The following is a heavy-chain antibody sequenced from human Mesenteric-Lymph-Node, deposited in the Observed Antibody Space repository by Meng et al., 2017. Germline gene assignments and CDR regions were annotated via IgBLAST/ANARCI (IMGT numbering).Heavy chain of an antibody. CDR1: GFTFTNNA. D-gene: IGHD3-10*01. J-gene: IGHJ6*02. Sequence: GESLKISCATSGFTFTNNAMHWVRQAPGKGLEWVAAISQAGGAIHYADSVKGRFTISRDNSKNTLYLQMNSLRIEDTAVYFCARELGFRGFMDVWGQGTTVTVSS. CDR2: ISQAGGAI. V-gene: IGHV3-30*01. CDR3: ARELGFRGFMDV.